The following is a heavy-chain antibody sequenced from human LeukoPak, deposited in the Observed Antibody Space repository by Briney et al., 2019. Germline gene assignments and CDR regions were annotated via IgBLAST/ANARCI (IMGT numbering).Heavy chain of an antibody. CDR2: IYYSGST. CDR1: GGSVSNYY. D-gene: IGHD5-12*01. Sequence: KASETLSLTRSVSGGSVSNYYWSWIRQPPGKGLEWIGYIYYSGSTNYNPSLKSRVTISVDTSKNQFSLKLSSVTAADTAMYYCARDSGYDFETWGQGTLVTVSS. V-gene: IGHV4-59*02. CDR3: ARDSGYDFET. J-gene: IGHJ5*02.